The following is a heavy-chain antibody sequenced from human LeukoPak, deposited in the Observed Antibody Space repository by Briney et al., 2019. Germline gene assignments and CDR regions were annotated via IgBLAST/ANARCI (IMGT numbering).Heavy chain of an antibody. D-gene: IGHD2-15*01. CDR1: GFTFSGSA. V-gene: IGHV3-73*01. CDR3: TRYAETYCSGGSCYPRAFDI. J-gene: IGHJ3*02. Sequence: PGGSLRLSCAASGFTFSGSAMHWVRQASGKGLEWVGRIRSKANSYVTAYAASVKGRFTISRDDSKNTAYLQMNSLKTEDTAVYYCTRYAETYCSGGSCYPRAFDIWGQGTMVTVSS. CDR2: IRSKANSYVT.